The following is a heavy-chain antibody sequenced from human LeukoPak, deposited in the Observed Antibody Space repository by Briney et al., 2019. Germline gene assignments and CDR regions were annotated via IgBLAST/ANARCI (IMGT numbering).Heavy chain of an antibody. V-gene: IGHV3-21*01. CDR3: LRGDSRDF. Sequence: GGSLRLSCAASGFTFSTYTMNWARQAPGKGLEWVSSINSDGSTTHYADSVKGRFTISRDNAQNSLYLQMNSLRVDDAAVYYCLRGDSRDFWGQGTLVTVSS. J-gene: IGHJ4*02. CDR1: GFTFSTYT. D-gene: IGHD3-22*01. CDR2: INSDGSTT.